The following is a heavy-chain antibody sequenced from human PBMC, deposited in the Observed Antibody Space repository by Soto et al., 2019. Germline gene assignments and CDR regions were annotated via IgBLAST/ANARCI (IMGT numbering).Heavy chain of an antibody. Sequence: SETLSLTCTVSGGSISSYYWCWTRQPAGKGLEWIGRFYPTGKTNYNPSLQSRLTMSADTSRNQFSLNLTSVTAADTAVYYRARCGLDYGMDVWGQGTTVTVSS. V-gene: IGHV4-4*07. CDR3: ARCGLDYGMDV. D-gene: IGHD3-16*01. CDR1: GGSISSYY. J-gene: IGHJ6*02. CDR2: FYPTGKT.